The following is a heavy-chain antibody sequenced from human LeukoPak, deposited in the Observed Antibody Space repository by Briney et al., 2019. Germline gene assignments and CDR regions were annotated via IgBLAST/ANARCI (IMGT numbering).Heavy chain of an antibody. CDR3: AREADTNSWYRPAFRLLDV. Sequence: GASVKDSCKASGYTFRSHGIYWVRQAPGQGLEWMGWISPYNDETNYARMFRDRVIMTTETSTTTAYMELRGLTSDDTAVYFCAREADTNSWYRPAFRLLDVWGQGTLVTASS. D-gene: IGHD6-13*01. CDR2: ISPYNDET. CDR1: GYTFRSHG. V-gene: IGHV1-18*01. J-gene: IGHJ4*02.